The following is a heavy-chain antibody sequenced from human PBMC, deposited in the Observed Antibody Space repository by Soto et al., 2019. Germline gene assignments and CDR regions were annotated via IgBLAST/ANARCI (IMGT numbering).Heavy chain of an antibody. D-gene: IGHD2-2*01. V-gene: IGHV4-59*08. CDR1: SGSLANHI. J-gene: IGHJ5*02. CDR2: IYYTGRT. Sequence: PSETLSLTCTVSSGSLANHIWSWIRQPPGKGLEWIGYIYYTGRTNSNPSLKSRVTMSVDTSKNQFSLNLYSVTAADTAVYYCARTHPAGWFDPWGQGTTVTVSS. CDR3: ARTHPAGWFDP.